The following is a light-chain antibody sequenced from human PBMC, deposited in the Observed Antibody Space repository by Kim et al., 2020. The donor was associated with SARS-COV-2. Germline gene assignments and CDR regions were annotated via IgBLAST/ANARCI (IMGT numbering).Light chain of an antibody. CDR1: SRDVGRYNS. Sequence: GQSVIISCTGTSRDVGRYNSVSWYQQHPGKAPKFIIHEVTKRPSGVPARFSGSKSGNTASLTVSGLQPDDEADYYCCSFAGSAYVFGTGTKVTVL. CDR3: CSFAGSAYV. V-gene: IGLV2-11*03. CDR2: EVT. J-gene: IGLJ1*01.